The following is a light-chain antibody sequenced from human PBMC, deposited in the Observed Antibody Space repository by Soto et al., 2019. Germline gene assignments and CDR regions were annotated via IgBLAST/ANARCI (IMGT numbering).Light chain of an antibody. CDR1: SSDVGGYNY. V-gene: IGLV2-11*01. J-gene: IGLJ1*01. CDR3: CSYAGSLYV. Sequence: QSVLTQPPSVSVSPGQSVTISCTGTSSDVGGYNYVSWYQQHPGTAPKLMIYDVSKRPSGVPDRFSGSKSGNTASLTISVLQAEDEADYYCCSYAGSLYVFGTGTKVTVL. CDR2: DVS.